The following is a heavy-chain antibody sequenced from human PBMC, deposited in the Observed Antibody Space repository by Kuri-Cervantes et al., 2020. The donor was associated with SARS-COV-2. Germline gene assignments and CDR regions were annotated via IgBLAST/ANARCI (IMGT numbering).Heavy chain of an antibody. CDR1: GYSISSGYY. Sequence: SETLSLTCAVSGYSISSGYYWGWIRQPPGKGLEWIGSIYYSGSTYYNPSLKSRVTISVDTSKNQFSLKLSSVTAADTAVYYCARDGTPKSWGSAFDIWGQGTMVTVSS. V-gene: IGHV4-38-2*02. CDR3: ARDGTPKSWGSAFDI. CDR2: IYYSGST. D-gene: IGHD7-27*01. J-gene: IGHJ3*02.